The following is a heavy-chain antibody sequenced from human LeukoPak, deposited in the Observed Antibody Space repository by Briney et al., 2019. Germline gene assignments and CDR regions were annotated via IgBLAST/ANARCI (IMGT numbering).Heavy chain of an antibody. V-gene: IGHV4-59*01. CDR1: DGSISSYY. CDR2: IYYSGST. Sequence: SETLSLTCTVSDGSISSYYWSWIRQPPGKGLEWIGYIYYSGSTNYNPSLKSRVTISVDTSRNQFSLKVNSVTAADTAVYYCARHQRGHSDAFDIWGQGTMVTVSS. D-gene: IGHD4-23*01. CDR3: ARHQRGHSDAFDI. J-gene: IGHJ3*02.